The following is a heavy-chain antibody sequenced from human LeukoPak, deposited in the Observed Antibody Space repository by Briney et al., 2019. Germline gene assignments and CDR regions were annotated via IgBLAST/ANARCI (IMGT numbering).Heavy chain of an antibody. CDR2: INHSGST. CDR3: ATNVPGTTYFDP. CDR1: GDPLSGYY. V-gene: IGHV4-34*01. D-gene: IGHD1-14*01. Sequence: KTSETLSLTCAVYGDPLSGYYWTWIRQPPGKGLEWIGEINHSGSTNYNPSLKSRVTISVDTSKNQFSLNLTPVTAADTAIYYCATNVPGTTYFDPWGQGTLVTVSP. J-gene: IGHJ4*02.